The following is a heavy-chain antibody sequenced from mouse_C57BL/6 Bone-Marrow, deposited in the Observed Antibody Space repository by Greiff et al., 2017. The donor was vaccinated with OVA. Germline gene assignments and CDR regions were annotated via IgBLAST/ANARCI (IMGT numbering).Heavy chain of an antibody. D-gene: IGHD2-5*01. CDR2: ISSGGSYT. J-gene: IGHJ3*01. CDR3: ARRDYYSNYGFAY. CDR1: GFTFSSYG. V-gene: IGHV5-6*02. Sequence: DVKLQESGGDLVKPGGSLKLSCAASGFTFSSYGMSWVRQTPDKRLEWVATISSGGSYTYYPDSVKGRFTISRDNAKNTLYLQMSSLKSEDTAMYYCARRDYYSNYGFAYWGQGTLVTVSA.